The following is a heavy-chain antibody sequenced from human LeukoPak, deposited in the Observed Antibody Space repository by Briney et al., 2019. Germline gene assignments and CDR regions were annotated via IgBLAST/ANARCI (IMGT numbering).Heavy chain of an antibody. CDR2: IYSGGST. V-gene: IGHV3-66*01. CDR3: ARGSPFDD. J-gene: IGHJ4*02. CDR1: GFNVSANY. D-gene: IGHD1-26*01. Sequence: GGSLRLSCEVSGFNVSANYLSWVRQAPGKGLVWVSGIYSGGSTYYADSVKGRFTISRDIPKNMVYLQMISLRAEDTAVYYCARGSPFDDWGQGTLVSVSS.